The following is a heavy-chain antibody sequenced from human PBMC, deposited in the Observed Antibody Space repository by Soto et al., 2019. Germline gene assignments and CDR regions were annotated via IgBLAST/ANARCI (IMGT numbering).Heavy chain of an antibody. CDR1: GYTFTSYY. J-gene: IGHJ4*02. Sequence: GASVKVSSKASGYTFTSYYMHWVRQAPGQGLEWMGIINPSGGSTSYAQKFQGRVTMTRDTSTSTVYMELSSLRSEDTAVYYCARSKRITIFGVVIIYFDYWGQGTLVTVSS. V-gene: IGHV1-46*01. CDR3: ARSKRITIFGVVIIYFDY. D-gene: IGHD3-3*01. CDR2: INPSGGST.